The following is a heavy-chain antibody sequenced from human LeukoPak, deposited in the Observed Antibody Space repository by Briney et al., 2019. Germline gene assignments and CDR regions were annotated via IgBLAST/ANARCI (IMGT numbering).Heavy chain of an antibody. CDR2: INWNGGSR. V-gene: IGHV3-20*04. CDR3: AMGDSSGWYFDY. CDR1: GSTFDDHG. D-gene: IGHD6-19*01. J-gene: IGHJ4*02. Sequence: GGSLRLSCAASGSTFDDHGMSWVRQVPGKGWEWVAGINWNGGSRGYADPVKGRFTISRDNAKNSLFLQMNSLRAEDTALYYCAMGDSSGWYFDYRGQGTLVTVSS.